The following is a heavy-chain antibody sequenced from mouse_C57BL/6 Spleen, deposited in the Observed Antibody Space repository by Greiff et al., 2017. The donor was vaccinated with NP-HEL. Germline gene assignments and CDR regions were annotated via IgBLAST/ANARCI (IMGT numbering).Heavy chain of an antibody. CDR2: INPSSGYT. V-gene: IGHV1-7*01. Sequence: VQLQQSGAELAKPGASVKLSCKASGYTFTSYWMHWVKQRPGQGLEWIGYINPSSGYTKYNQKFKDKATLTADKSSSTSYMQLSSLTYEDSAVYYCARHYYGSSSWFAYWGQGTLVTVSA. CDR1: GYTFTSYW. D-gene: IGHD1-1*01. CDR3: ARHYYGSSSWFAY. J-gene: IGHJ3*01.